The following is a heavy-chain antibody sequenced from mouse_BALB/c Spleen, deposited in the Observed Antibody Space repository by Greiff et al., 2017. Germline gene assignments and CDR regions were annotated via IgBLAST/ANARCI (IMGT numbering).Heavy chain of an antibody. V-gene: IGHV14-3*02. CDR3: CRGGYYGSSWFAY. CDR1: GFNIKDTY. CDR2: IDPANGNT. J-gene: IGHJ3*01. D-gene: IGHD1-1*01. Sequence: VQLQQSGAELVQPGASVKLSCTASGFNIKDTYMHWVKQRPEQGLEWIGRIDPANGNTKYDPKFQGKATITADTSSNTAYLQLSSLTSEDTAVYYCCRGGYYGSSWFAYWGQGTLVTVSA.